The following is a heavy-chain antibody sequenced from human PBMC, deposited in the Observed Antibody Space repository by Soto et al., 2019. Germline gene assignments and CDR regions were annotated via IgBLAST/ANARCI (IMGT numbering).Heavy chain of an antibody. J-gene: IGHJ5*02. D-gene: IGHD2-2*01. CDR1: GGSFSSLV. CDR2: INPMLGVA. Sequence: GXSVKVSCKASGGSFSSLVISWLRQAPGQGPEWMGGINPMLGVANFAQKFQDRVTITADESTTTAYMELSSLRSEDTAVYYCARGPAQFDPWGQGTLVTVSS. CDR3: ARGPAQFDP. V-gene: IGHV1-69*10.